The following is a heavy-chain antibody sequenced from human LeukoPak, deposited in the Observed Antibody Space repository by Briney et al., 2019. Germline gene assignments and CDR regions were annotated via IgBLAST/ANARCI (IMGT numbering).Heavy chain of an antibody. CDR2: ISNNGGYT. CDR1: GFTFSSYS. D-gene: IGHD2-15*01. V-gene: IGHV3-23*01. J-gene: IGHJ4*02. CDR3: AKQLGYCSDGSCYFPY. Sequence: GGSLRLSCAASGFTFSSYSMSWVRQAPGKGLEWVSAISNNGGYTYYADSVQGRFTISRDNSKSTLCLQMSSLRAEDTAVYYCAKQLGYCSDGSCYFPYWGQGTLVTVSS.